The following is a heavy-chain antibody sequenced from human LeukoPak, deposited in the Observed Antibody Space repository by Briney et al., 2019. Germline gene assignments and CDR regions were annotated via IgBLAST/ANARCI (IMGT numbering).Heavy chain of an antibody. CDR3: ARADVTITQQTIDY. V-gene: IGHV1-8*01. J-gene: IGHJ4*02. CDR1: GYTFTSYD. D-gene: IGHD1-14*01. CDR2: MNPNSGNT. Sequence: ASVKVSCKASGYTFTSYDINWVRQATGQGLEWMGWMNPNSGNTGYAQKFQGRVTMTRNTSISTAYMELSSLRSEDTAVYYCARADVTITQQTIDYWGQGTLVTVSS.